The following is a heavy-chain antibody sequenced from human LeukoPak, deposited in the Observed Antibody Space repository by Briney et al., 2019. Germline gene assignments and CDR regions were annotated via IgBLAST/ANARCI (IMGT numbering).Heavy chain of an antibody. D-gene: IGHD6-13*01. CDR2: IYYSGST. V-gene: IGHV4-61*01. CDR3: ARGGITPFDY. Sequence: SETLSLTCTVSGSSVSSGSYYWSWIRQPPGKGLEWIGYIYYSGSTNYNPSLKSRVTISVDTSKNQFSLKLSSVTAADTAVYYCARGGITPFDYWGQGTLVTVSS. J-gene: IGHJ4*02. CDR1: GSSVSSGSYY.